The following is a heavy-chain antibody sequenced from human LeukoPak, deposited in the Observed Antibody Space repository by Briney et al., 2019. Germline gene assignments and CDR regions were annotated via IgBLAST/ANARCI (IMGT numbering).Heavy chain of an antibody. CDR1: GFTFSSYS. D-gene: IGHD2-2*01. Sequence: NSGGSLRLSCAASGFTFSSYSMNWVRQAPGEGLEWVSSISSSSSYIYYADSVKGRFTISRDNAKNSLYLQMNSLRAEDTAVFYCARQIVVVPAAYMDVWGKGTTVTISS. CDR3: ARQIVVVPAAYMDV. J-gene: IGHJ6*04. V-gene: IGHV3-21*01. CDR2: ISSSSSYI.